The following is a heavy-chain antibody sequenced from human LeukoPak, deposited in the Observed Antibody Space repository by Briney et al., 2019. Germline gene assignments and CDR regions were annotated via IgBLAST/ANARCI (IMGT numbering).Heavy chain of an antibody. CDR2: ISGSGGST. D-gene: IGHD6-13*01. J-gene: IGHJ4*02. Sequence: AGGSLRLSCAASGFTFSSYGMSWVRQAPGKGLEWVSAISGSGGSTYYADSVKGRFTISRDNSKNTLYLQMNSLRAEDTAVYYCAKKLKYSSSLGVFDYWGQGTLVTVSS. CDR1: GFTFSSYG. V-gene: IGHV3-23*01. CDR3: AKKLKYSSSLGVFDY.